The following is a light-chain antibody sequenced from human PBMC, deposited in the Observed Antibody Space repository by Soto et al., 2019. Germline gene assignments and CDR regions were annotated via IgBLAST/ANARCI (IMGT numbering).Light chain of an antibody. V-gene: IGKV1-5*03. Sequence: DIQMTQSPSPLSASVGARVPITCRASQNISSWLAWYPQKPGKAPKLLIYKASSFEGGVPSRFSGSGSGTEFTLTISSLQPDDFATYYCQQYKTYSRTFGQGTKVDIK. J-gene: IGKJ1*01. CDR1: QNISSW. CDR3: QQYKTYSRT. CDR2: KAS.